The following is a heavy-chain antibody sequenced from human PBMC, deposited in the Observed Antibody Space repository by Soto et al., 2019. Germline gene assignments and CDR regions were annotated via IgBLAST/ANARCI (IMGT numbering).Heavy chain of an antibody. Sequence: QVQLVESGGGVVQPGRSLRLSCAASGFSLSTTGMHWVRQAPGKGLEWVAMISHDGGAVHFADSVKGRFTISRDDSTNTLYLQMNSLRPEDTAVYYCAKDLYSSDWFNFFDSWGQGSLVTVSS. J-gene: IGHJ5*01. CDR1: GFSLSTTG. CDR2: ISHDGGAV. D-gene: IGHD6-19*01. V-gene: IGHV3-30*18. CDR3: AKDLYSSDWFNFFDS.